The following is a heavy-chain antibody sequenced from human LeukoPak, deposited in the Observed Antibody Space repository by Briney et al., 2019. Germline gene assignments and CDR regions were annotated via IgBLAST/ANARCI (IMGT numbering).Heavy chain of an antibody. V-gene: IGHV3-48*02. CDR1: GFTFSSYS. CDR2: ITASGTAM. D-gene: IGHD1-26*01. CDR3: ASSGSYRFDY. J-gene: IGHJ4*02. Sequence: GGSLRLSCAASGFTFSSYSMNWVRQATGKGLEWVSHITASGTAMFYADSVKGRFTISRDNAKNSLYLQMNSLRDEDTAVYYCASSGSYRFDYWGQGTLVTVSS.